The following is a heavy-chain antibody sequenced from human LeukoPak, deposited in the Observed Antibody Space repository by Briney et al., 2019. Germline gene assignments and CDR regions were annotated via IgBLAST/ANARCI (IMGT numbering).Heavy chain of an antibody. V-gene: IGHV3-23*01. Sequence: PGGSLRLSCAASGFTFSSYDMSWVRQAPGKGLEWVSGISTSGGSTYYADSVKGRFTISRDNFKNTLYLQMNSLRAEDTAVYSCAKGWSSGSHPMDNWGQGTLVTVSS. CDR3: AKGWSSGSHPMDN. CDR1: GFTFSSYD. D-gene: IGHD1-26*01. J-gene: IGHJ4*02. CDR2: ISTSGGST.